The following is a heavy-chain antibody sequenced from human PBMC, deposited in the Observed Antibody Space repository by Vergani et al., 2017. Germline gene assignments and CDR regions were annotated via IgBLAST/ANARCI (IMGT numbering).Heavy chain of an antibody. CDR3: ARGDYVILTGYRY. J-gene: IGHJ4*02. CDR1: GYTFSNYY. CDR2: INPSVGHT. V-gene: IGHV1-46*03. D-gene: IGHD3-9*01. Sequence: QVQVVQSGAEVKKSGASVKVSCKTSGYTFSNYYMHWVRQAPGQGLEWMGIINPSVGHTNYAQQFQGRVTMTRDTSTSTVYMELSSLRSEDTAIYYCARGDYVILTGYRYWGQGTLVTVSA.